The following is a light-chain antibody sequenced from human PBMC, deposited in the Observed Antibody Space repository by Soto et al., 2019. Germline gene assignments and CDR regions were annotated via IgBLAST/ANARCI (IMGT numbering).Light chain of an antibody. CDR2: GAS. CDR3: QQANSFPYT. Sequence: DIQMTQSPPSVSASVGDRVIITCRASQDISSWLAWYQQQPGQAPKLLIYGASTLQIGVPSRFRGSGSGTDFTLTISSLQPEDFATYYCQQANSFPYTFGQGTKLEIK. J-gene: IGKJ2*01. CDR1: QDISSW. V-gene: IGKV1-12*01.